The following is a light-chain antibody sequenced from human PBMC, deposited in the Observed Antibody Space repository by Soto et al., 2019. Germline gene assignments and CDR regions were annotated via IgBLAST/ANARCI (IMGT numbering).Light chain of an antibody. CDR3: QQYNSYSLT. Sequence: DIQMTQSPSTLSASVGDKVTITCRASQSISSWLAWYQQKPGKAPKLLIYDASRLESGVPSRFSGSGSGTEFTLTISSLQPDDFATYYCQQYNSYSLTIGGGTKVDIK. CDR1: QSISSW. CDR2: DAS. J-gene: IGKJ4*01. V-gene: IGKV1-5*01.